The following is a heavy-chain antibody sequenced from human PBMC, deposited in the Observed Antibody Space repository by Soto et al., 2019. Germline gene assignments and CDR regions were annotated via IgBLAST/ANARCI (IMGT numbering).Heavy chain of an antibody. J-gene: IGHJ5*02. CDR2: IYYSGST. Sequence: SSETLSLTCTVSGVSISSSSYYWGWIRQPPGKGLEWIGSIYYSGSTYYNPSLKSRVTISVDTSKNQFSLKLSSVTAADTAVYYCARHPDLDYGDYRWFDPWGQGTLVTVSS. D-gene: IGHD4-17*01. V-gene: IGHV4-39*01. CDR1: GVSISSSSYY. CDR3: ARHPDLDYGDYRWFDP.